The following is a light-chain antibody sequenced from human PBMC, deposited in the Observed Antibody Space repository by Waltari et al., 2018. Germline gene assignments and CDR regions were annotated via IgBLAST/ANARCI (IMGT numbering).Light chain of an antibody. CDR2: ATS. V-gene: IGKV1-39*01. Sequence: DIQMTQSPSSLSASVGDRVTITCRASQNINTYLNWYQQKVGRAPKLLIYATSSLQSGVPSRFSGSGSGTHVTLTINSLQPEDFATYSCQQSYTTPRTFGQGTNLEIK. CDR1: QNINTY. J-gene: IGKJ2*01. CDR3: QQSYTTPRT.